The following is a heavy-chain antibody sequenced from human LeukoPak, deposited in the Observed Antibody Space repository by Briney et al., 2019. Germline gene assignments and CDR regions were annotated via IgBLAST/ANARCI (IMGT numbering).Heavy chain of an antibody. CDR2: IYYSGST. CDR3: AREGRPSDY. Sequence: SETLSLTCTVSGGSISSGGYYWSWIRQPPGKGLAWFGYIYYSGSTYYNPSLKSRVTISVDTSKNQFSLKPSYATAEDTAVYYCAREGRPSDYWGQGTLVTVSS. V-gene: IGHV4-30-4*01. CDR1: GGSISSGGYY. J-gene: IGHJ4*02.